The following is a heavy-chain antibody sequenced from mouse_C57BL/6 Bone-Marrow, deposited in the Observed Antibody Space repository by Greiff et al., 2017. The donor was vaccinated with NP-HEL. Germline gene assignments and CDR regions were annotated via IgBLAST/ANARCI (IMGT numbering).Heavy chain of an antibody. CDR1: GFTFSSYA. D-gene: IGHD2-5*01. CDR2: ISSGGDYI. J-gene: IGHJ4*01. V-gene: IGHV5-9-1*02. Sequence: EVMLVESGEGLVKPGGSLKLSCAASGFTFSSYAMSWVRQTPEKRLEWVAYISSGGDYIYYADTVKGRFTISRDNARNTLYLQMSSLKSEDTAMYYCTREGDYSNYVLGDYWGQGTSVTVSS. CDR3: TREGDYSNYVLGDY.